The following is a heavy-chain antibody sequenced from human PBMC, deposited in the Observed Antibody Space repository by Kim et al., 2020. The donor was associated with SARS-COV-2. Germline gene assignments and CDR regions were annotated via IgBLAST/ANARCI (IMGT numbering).Heavy chain of an antibody. CDR3: ASRGQLGVSWFDP. Sequence: SVKVSCKASGGTFSSYAISWVRQAPGQGLEWMGGIIPIFGTANYAQKFQGRVTITADESTSTAYMELSSLRSEDTAVYYCASRGQLGVSWFDPWGQGTLVTVSS. V-gene: IGHV1-69*13. CDR1: GGTFSSYA. J-gene: IGHJ5*02. CDR2: IIPIFGTA. D-gene: IGHD6-6*01.